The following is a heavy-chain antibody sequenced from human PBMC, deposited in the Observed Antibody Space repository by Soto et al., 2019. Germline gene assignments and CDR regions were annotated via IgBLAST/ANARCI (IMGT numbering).Heavy chain of an antibody. J-gene: IGHJ5*02. CDR3: ARGGGYKINWFDP. Sequence: XXTLSLACAVYGGSFSDYYWRWVLQPPGKGLEWIGEINHSGSTNSNPSLKSRVTISVDTSKNQFSLNLNSVTAADTAVYYCARGGGYKINWFDPWGQGTLVTVSS. CDR2: INHSGST. V-gene: IGHV4-34*01. D-gene: IGHD5-12*01. CDR1: GGSFSDYY.